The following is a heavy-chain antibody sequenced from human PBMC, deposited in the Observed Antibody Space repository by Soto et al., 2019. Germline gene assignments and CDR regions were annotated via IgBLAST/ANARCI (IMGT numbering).Heavy chain of an antibody. Sequence: EVQLVESGGDLVQRGGSLRLSCAASGFPFSSYWMHWVRHTPGKGLDWVARISGDGVTTYYGDSVTGRFTVSRDNAKNTLSLQISGLRADDTAVYYCAREYYGLLTGDYTDYWGQGTLVSVSS. J-gene: IGHJ4*02. V-gene: IGHV3-74*01. D-gene: IGHD3-9*01. CDR2: ISGDGVTT. CDR3: AREYYGLLTGDYTDY. CDR1: GFPFSSYW.